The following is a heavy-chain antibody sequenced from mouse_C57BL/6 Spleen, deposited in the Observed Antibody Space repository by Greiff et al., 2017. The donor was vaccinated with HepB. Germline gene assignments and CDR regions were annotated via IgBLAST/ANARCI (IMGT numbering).Heavy chain of an antibody. CDR2: IYPGDGDT. CDR1: GYAFSSSW. Sequence: VKLVESGPELVKPGASVKISCKASGYAFSSSWMNWVKQRPGKGLEWIGRIYPGDGDTNYNGKFKGKATLTADKSSSTAYMQLSSLTSEDSAVYVCARSRAYDYDDYAMDYWGQGTSVTVSS. J-gene: IGHJ4*01. CDR3: ARSRAYDYDDYAMDY. V-gene: IGHV1-82*01. D-gene: IGHD2-4*01.